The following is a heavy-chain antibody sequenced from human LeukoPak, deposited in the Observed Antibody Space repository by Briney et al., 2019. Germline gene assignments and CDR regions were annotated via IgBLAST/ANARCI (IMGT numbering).Heavy chain of an antibody. Sequence: SETLSLTCAVYGGSFSGYYWSWIRQPPGEGLEWIGYIYYSGSTNYNPSLKSRVTISVDTSKNQFSLKLSSVTAADTAVYYCARERVDSSDAFDIWGQGTMVTVSS. CDR1: GGSFSGYY. CDR3: ARERVDSSDAFDI. J-gene: IGHJ3*02. V-gene: IGHV4-59*01. CDR2: IYYSGST. D-gene: IGHD3-22*01.